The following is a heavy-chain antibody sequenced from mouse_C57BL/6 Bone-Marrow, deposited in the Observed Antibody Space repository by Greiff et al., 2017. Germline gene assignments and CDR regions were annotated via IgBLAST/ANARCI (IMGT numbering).Heavy chain of an antibody. J-gene: IGHJ4*01. CDR3: ARQTAQARFYAMDY. CDR1: EYEFPSHD. V-gene: IGHV5-2*01. Sequence: VQLQQSGGGLVQPGESLKLSCESNEYEFPSHDMSWVRKTPEKRLELVAAINSDGGSTYYPDTMERRFIISRDNTKKTLYLQMSSLRSEDTALYYCARQTAQARFYAMDYWGQGTSVTVSS. D-gene: IGHD3-2*02. CDR2: INSDGGST.